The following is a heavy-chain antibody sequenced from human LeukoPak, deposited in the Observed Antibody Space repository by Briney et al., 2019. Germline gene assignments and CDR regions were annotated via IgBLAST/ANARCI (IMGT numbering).Heavy chain of an antibody. J-gene: IGHJ4*02. Sequence: GASVKVSCKASGGTFSSYAISWVRQAPGQGLEWMGGIIPIFGTANYAQKFQGRVTITADKSTSTAYMELSSLRSVDTAVYDCARAPIYYGSGSYYWETVDYWGQGTLVTVSS. CDR3: ARAPIYYGSGSYYWETVDY. CDR2: IIPIFGTA. V-gene: IGHV1-69*06. D-gene: IGHD3-10*01. CDR1: GGTFSSYA.